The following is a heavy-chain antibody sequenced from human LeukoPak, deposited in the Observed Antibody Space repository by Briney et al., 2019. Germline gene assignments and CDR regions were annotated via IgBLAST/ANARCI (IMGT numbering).Heavy chain of an antibody. CDR3: ANYYGGNPDDAFDI. D-gene: IGHD4-23*01. V-gene: IGHV3-23*01. Sequence: GPLRLSCAASGFTFSSYAMSFVRQAPGKGLEWVSAISGSGGSTYYADSVKGRFTISRDNSKNTLYLQMNSLRAEDTAVYYCANYYGGNPDDAFDIWGQGTMVTVSS. CDR2: ISGSGGST. J-gene: IGHJ3*02. CDR1: GFTFSSYA.